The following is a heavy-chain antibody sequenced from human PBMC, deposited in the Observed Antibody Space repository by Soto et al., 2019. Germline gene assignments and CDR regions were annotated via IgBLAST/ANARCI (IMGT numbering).Heavy chain of an antibody. CDR2: IYHSGST. CDR1: GGSISSGGYS. Sequence: QLQLQESGSGLVKPSQTLSLTCAVSGGSISSGGYSWSWIRQPPGKGLEWIGYIYHSGSTYYNPSLKSRVTISVDRSKNQFSLKLSSVTAADTAVYYCARGYCSGGSCYYGYWFDPWGQGTLVTVSS. J-gene: IGHJ5*02. CDR3: ARGYCSGGSCYYGYWFDP. D-gene: IGHD2-15*01. V-gene: IGHV4-30-2*01.